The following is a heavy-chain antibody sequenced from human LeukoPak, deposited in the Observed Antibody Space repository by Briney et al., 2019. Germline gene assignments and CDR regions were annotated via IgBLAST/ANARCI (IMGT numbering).Heavy chain of an antibody. V-gene: IGHV3-7*01. D-gene: IGHD2-15*01. Sequence: PGGSLRLSCVVSGFTFSDYWMNWVRQAPGKGLEWVGNIKGSGSEKYYLDSVKGRFTISRDNSWNTLYLQMNSLTVEDTAVYYCARGWGEKGRCRGGTCNNPEFDYWGQGALVIVSS. CDR1: GFTFSDYW. CDR2: IKGSGSEK. J-gene: IGHJ4*02. CDR3: ARGWGEKGRCRGGTCNNPEFDY.